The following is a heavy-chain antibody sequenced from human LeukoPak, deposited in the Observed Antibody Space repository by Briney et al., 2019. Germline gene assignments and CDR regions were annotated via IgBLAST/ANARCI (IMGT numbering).Heavy chain of an antibody. J-gene: IGHJ4*02. D-gene: IGHD5-18*01. CDR3: ARVRGYSYGELDS. CDR1: GGSISSGGYS. Sequence: SQTLSLTCAVSGGSISSGGYSWSWIRQHPGKGLEWIGHISYSGSTYYNPSLNSRVTISVGTSKSQFSLKLSSVTAADTAVYYCARVRGYSYGELDSWGQGTLVTVSS. V-gene: IGHV4-31*11. CDR2: ISYSGST.